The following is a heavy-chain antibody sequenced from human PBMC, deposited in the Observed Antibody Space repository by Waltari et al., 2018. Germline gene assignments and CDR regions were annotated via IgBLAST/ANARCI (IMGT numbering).Heavy chain of an antibody. CDR3: ATVNGGVALSFDY. V-gene: IGHV1-18*01. CDR1: GYTFTSYG. D-gene: IGHD2-8*01. CDR2: ISAYNGNT. Sequence: QVQLVQSGAEVKKPGASVKVSCKASGYTFTSYGISWVRQAPGQGLEWMGWISAYNGNTNYAQKRQGRGTITADTSTDTAYMELSSPGSADTAVYYCATVNGGVALSFDYWGQGTLVTVSS. J-gene: IGHJ4*02.